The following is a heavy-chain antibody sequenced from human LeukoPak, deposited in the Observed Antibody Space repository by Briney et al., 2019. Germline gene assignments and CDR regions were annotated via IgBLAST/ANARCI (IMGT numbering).Heavy chain of an antibody. V-gene: IGHV1-2*02. CDR2: INPNSGGT. Sequence: ASVKVSCKASGYTFTGYYMHWVRQVPGQGLEWMGGINPNSGGTNYAQKFQGRVIMTRDTSISTAYMELSRLRSDDTAVYYCARVGSGWYILYYFDYWGQGTLVTVSS. D-gene: IGHD6-19*01. CDR3: ARVGSGWYILYYFDY. CDR1: GYTFTGYY. J-gene: IGHJ4*02.